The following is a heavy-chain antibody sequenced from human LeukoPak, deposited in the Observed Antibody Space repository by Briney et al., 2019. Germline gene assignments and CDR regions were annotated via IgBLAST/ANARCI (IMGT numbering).Heavy chain of an antibody. Sequence: GESLKISCKGSGYSFTSYWIGWVRQMPGKGLEWMGIIYHGDSDTRYSPSFQGQVPISADKTINTAYLQWSSLRGSDTAMYYCARLYYNDSSGYYPFDYWGQGTLVTVSS. CDR1: GYSFTSYW. CDR2: IYHGDSDT. CDR3: ARLYYNDSSGYYPFDY. J-gene: IGHJ4*02. D-gene: IGHD3-22*01. V-gene: IGHV5-51*01.